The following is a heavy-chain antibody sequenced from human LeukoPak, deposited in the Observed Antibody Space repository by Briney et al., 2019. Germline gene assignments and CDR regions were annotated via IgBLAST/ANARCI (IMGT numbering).Heavy chain of an antibody. CDR3: ARDRVGVYGDYYDY. CDR2: IRYDGSNK. V-gene: IGHV3-30*02. J-gene: IGHJ4*02. D-gene: IGHD1-26*01. Sequence: GGSLRLSCAASGFTFGSYGMHWVRQAPGKGLEWVAFIRYDGSNKYYADSVKGRFTISRDNAKNSLYLQMNSLRAEDTAVYYCARDRVGVYGDYYDYWGQGTLVTVSS. CDR1: GFTFGSYG.